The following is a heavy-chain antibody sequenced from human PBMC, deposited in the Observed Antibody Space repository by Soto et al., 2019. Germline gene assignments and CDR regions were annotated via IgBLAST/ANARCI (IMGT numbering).Heavy chain of an antibody. D-gene: IGHD3-22*01. CDR1: GFTFDDYA. J-gene: IGHJ4*02. V-gene: IGHV3-9*01. Sequence: EVQLVESGGGLVQPGRSLRLSCAASGFTFDDYAMHWVRQAPGKGLEWVSGISWNSGSIGYADSVKGRFTISRDNAKNSLYLQMNSLRAEDTALYYCAKDMGYSSGYTRGNYFDYWGQGTLVTVSS. CDR2: ISWNSGSI. CDR3: AKDMGYSSGYTRGNYFDY.